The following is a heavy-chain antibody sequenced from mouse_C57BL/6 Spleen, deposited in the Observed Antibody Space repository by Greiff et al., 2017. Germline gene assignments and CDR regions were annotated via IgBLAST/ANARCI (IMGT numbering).Heavy chain of an antibody. CDR2: IRNKANGYTT. V-gene: IGHV7-3*01. D-gene: IGHD1-1*01. J-gene: IGHJ1*03. Sequence: EVKLMASGGGLVQPGGSLSLFCAASGFPFTDYYMSWVSQPPGKALEWLGFIRNKANGYTTEYSASVKGRFTISRDNSQSILYLQMNALRAEDSATYYCARSHYGSSVDWYFDVWGTGTTVTVAS. CDR3: ARSHYGSSVDWYFDV. CDR1: GFPFTDYY.